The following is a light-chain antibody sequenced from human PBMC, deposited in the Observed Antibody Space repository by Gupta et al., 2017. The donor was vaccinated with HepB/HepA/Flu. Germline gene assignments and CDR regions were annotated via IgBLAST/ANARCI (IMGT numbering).Light chain of an antibody. CDR3: QQRGDWPPTWT. CDR1: QSVSSY. J-gene: IGKJ1*01. CDR2: DVS. Sequence: VFTHPPATLSLSPGERAPLSCRASQSVSSYLAWYQQKPGQAPRLLISDVSNRATGVPARFSGSGSGTDFTLTISSLEPEDFAVYFCQQRGDWPPTWTFGQGTKVEVK. V-gene: IGKV3-11*01.